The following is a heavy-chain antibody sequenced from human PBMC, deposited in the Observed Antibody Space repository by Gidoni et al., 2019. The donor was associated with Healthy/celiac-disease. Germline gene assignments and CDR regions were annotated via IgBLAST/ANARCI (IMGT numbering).Heavy chain of an antibody. Sequence: QVQLQQCGAGPLKPSQTLSLTCAVYGGSFICYYWSWIRQPPGKGLDWIGEINHSGSTNYNPSLKSRVTISVDTSKNQFSLKLSSVTAADTAVYYCAREVGEQPSHYYYGMDVWGQGTTVTVSS. V-gene: IGHV4-34*01. J-gene: IGHJ6*02. CDR3: AREVGEQPSHYYYGMDV. D-gene: IGHD6-13*01. CDR1: GGSFICYY. CDR2: INHSGST.